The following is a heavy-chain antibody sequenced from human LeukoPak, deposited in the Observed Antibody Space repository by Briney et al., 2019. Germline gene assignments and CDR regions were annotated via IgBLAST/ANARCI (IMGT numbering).Heavy chain of an antibody. Sequence: ASVKVSCKASGYTFTSYYMHWVRQAPGQGLEWMGIINPSGGSTSYAQKFQGRVTMTRDMSTSTVYMELSSLRSEDTAVYYCARDGHRMYYYDSSNYRFDYWGQGTLVTVSS. CDR2: INPSGGST. CDR3: ARDGHRMYYYDSSNYRFDY. CDR1: GYTFTSYY. J-gene: IGHJ4*02. D-gene: IGHD3-22*01. V-gene: IGHV1-46*01.